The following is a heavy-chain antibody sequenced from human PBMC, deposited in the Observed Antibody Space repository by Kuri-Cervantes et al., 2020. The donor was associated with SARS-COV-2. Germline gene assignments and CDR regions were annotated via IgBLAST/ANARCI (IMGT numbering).Heavy chain of an antibody. CDR2: ISGCCGST. D-gene: IGHD4-17*01. J-gene: IGHJ4*02. V-gene: IGHV3-23*01. Sequence: GESLKIFCAAFGITFSSYAISRVRQAPGKGLEWVSAISGCCGSTYYADSVKGRFTISRDNSKNTLYLQMNSLRAEDTAVYYCTTDFLPPAVTSPCFDYWGQGTLVTVSS. CDR3: TTDFLPPAVTSPCFDY. CDR1: GITFSSYA.